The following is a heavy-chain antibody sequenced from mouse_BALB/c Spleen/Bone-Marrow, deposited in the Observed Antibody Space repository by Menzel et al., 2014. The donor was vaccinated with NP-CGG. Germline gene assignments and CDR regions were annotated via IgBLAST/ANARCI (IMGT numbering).Heavy chain of an antibody. J-gene: IGHJ4*01. CDR3: ARGIPYYPMDY. V-gene: IGHV14-3*02. CDR1: GFNIKDTY. D-gene: IGHD5-1-1*01. CDR2: IDPANGNT. Sequence: EVQPVESGAELVKPRASVKLSCTASGFNIKDTYIHWVKQRPEQGLEWIGRIDPANGNTKYDPKFQGKATITADTSSNTAYLQLNSLTSEDTAVYYCARGIPYYPMDYWGQGTSVTVSS.